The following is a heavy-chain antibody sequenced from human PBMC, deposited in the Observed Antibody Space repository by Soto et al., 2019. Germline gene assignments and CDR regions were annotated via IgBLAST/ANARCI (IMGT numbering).Heavy chain of an antibody. CDR3: ARDRSVGDDFWSGYPTDYYYYGMDV. CDR2: IYYSGST. CDR1: GGSISSYY. J-gene: IGHJ6*02. D-gene: IGHD3-3*01. Sequence: PSETLSLTCTVSGGSISSYYWSWIRQPPGKGLEWIGYIYYSGSTNYNPSLKSRVTISVDTSKNQFSLKLSSVTAADTAVYYCARDRSVGDDFWSGYPTDYYYYGMDVWGQGTTVTVSS. V-gene: IGHV4-59*01.